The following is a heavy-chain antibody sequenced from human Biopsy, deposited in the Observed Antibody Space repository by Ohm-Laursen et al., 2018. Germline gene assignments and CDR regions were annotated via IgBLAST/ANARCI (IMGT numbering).Heavy chain of an antibody. Sequence: SSLRLSCAASGFTFDDNAMHWVRHAPGKGLEWVSGISWNSGIKDYADSVKGRFAISRDNAKNSLYLQMSSLSSEDTALYYCTKARGRFLEWVDPFDFWGQGTMVTVSS. J-gene: IGHJ3*01. V-gene: IGHV3-9*01. CDR1: GFTFDDNA. CDR3: TKARGRFLEWVDPFDF. CDR2: ISWNSGIK. D-gene: IGHD3-3*01.